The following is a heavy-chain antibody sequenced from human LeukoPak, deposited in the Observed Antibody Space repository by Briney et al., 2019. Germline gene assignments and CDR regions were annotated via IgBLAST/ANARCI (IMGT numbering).Heavy chain of an antibody. CDR3: AKDARYYYDSSGYYYGY. J-gene: IGHJ4*02. CDR2: ISGSGGST. V-gene: IGHV3-23*01. Sequence: GGSLRLSCAASGFTFSSYAMSWVRQAPGKGLEWVSAISGSGGSTYYADSVKGRFTISRDNSKNTLYLQMNSLRAEDTAVYYCAKDARYYYDSSGYYYGYWGQGTQVTVSS. D-gene: IGHD3-22*01. CDR1: GFTFSSYA.